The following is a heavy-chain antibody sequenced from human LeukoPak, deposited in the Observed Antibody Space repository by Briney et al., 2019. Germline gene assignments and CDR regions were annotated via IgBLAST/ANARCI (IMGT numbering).Heavy chain of an antibody. CDR2: IYHSGST. CDR1: GGSISSSNW. D-gene: IGHD4-23*01. V-gene: IGHV4-4*02. Sequence: SGTLSLTCAVSGGSISSSNWWSWVRQPPGKGLEWIGEIYHSGSTNYNPSLESRVTISVDTSDNQFSLKLTSVTVADTAVYYCARGTPGYDYWGQGTLVTISS. CDR3: ARGTPGYDY. J-gene: IGHJ4*02.